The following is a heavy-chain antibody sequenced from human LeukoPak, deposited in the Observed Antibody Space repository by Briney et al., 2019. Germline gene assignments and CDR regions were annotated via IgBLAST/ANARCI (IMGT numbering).Heavy chain of an antibody. Sequence: PGGSLRLSCAASGFTFSSYAMSWVRQAPGKGLEWVSAISGSGGSTYYADSVKGRFTISRDNSKNTLYLQMNSLRAEDTAVYYCAKDRHYYDSSGYYYWNFDIWRRGTLVTVSS. D-gene: IGHD3-22*01. CDR1: GFTFSSYA. V-gene: IGHV3-23*01. J-gene: IGHJ2*01. CDR2: ISGSGGST. CDR3: AKDRHYYDSSGYYYWNFDI.